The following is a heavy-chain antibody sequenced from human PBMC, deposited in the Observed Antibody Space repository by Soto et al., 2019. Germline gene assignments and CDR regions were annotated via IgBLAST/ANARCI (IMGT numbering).Heavy chain of an antibody. V-gene: IGHV4-39*01. J-gene: IGHJ6*02. D-gene: IGHD6-19*01. CDR3: ASQYSSGWYTYYYYGMDV. Sequence: SETLSLTCTVSGGSISSSSYYWGWIRQPPGKGLEWIGSIYYSGSTYYNPSLKSRVTISVDTSKNQFSLKLSSVTAADTAVYYCASQYSSGWYTYYYYGMDVWGQGTTVS. CDR1: GGSISSSSYY. CDR2: IYYSGST.